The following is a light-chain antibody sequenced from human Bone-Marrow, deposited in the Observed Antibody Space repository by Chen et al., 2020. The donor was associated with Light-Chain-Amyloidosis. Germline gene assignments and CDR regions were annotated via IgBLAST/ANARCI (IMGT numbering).Light chain of an antibody. J-gene: IGLJ2*01. CDR2: DVS. V-gene: IGLV2-14*03. Sequence: QSALTQPASVSGSPGPSIIISCTGTSSDVSENIYVSWYQQPPGKAPKLMSYDVSNRPSGVSNRFSGSKSGNTASLIISGLQAEDEADYYCSSYTSSSTLVFGGGTKLAVL. CDR1: SSDVSENIY. CDR3: SSYTSSSTLV.